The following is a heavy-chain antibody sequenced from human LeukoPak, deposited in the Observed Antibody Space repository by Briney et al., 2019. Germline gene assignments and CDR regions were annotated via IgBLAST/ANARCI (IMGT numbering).Heavy chain of an antibody. J-gene: IGHJ4*02. Sequence: PSETLSLTCTVSGGSISSDYWSWIRQPPGRGLEWIGYIYTYGSTNYNPSLKSRVTISVDTSKNQFALKLSSVTAADTAVYYCAKSYYDYSTYYSYYFNLWGQGALVTVSS. CDR2: IYTYGST. V-gene: IGHV4-4*09. D-gene: IGHD3-22*01. CDR3: AKSYYDYSTYYSYYFNL. CDR1: GGSISSDY.